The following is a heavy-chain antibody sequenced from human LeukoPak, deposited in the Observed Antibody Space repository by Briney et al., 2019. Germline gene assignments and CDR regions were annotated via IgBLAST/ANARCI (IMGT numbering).Heavy chain of an antibody. CDR2: IIPIFGTA. CDR3: ASIDRAGTAHY. CDR1: GGTFSSYA. Sequence: GASVNVSCKASGGTFSSYAISWVRQAPGQGLEWMGGIIPIFGTANYAQKFQGRVTITTDESTSTAYMELSSLRSEDTAVYYCASIDRAGTAHYWGQGTLVTVSS. V-gene: IGHV1-69*05. J-gene: IGHJ4*02. D-gene: IGHD1-1*01.